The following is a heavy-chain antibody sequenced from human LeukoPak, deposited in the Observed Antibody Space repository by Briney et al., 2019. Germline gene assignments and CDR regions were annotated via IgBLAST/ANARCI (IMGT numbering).Heavy chain of an antibody. CDR3: TRTVPGGAVFDY. CDR1: GFTFSGSA. D-gene: IGHD3-16*01. J-gene: IGHJ4*02. Sequence: GGSLRLSCAASGFTFSGSAMHWVRQASGKGLEWVGRIRSKANSYATAYAASVKGRFTISRDDSKNTAYLQMNSLKTEDTAVYYCTRTVPGGAVFDYWGQGTLVTVSS. CDR2: IRSKANSYAT. V-gene: IGHV3-73*01.